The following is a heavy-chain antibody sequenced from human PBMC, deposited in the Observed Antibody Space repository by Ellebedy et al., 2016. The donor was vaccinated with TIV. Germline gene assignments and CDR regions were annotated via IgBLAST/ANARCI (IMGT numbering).Heavy chain of an antibody. Sequence: PGGSLRLSCVASGFTFSGYAMSWVRQAPGKGLEWVSGINNGGRTTSYADSVKGRFTISRDNSRSTLYLQMNSLRAEDSAVYYCAKDMVFGDGKWEIDVWGQGTTVTVS. CDR2: INNGGRTT. J-gene: IGHJ6*02. CDR1: GFTFSGYA. V-gene: IGHV3-23*01. CDR3: AKDMVFGDGKWEIDV. D-gene: IGHD1-26*01.